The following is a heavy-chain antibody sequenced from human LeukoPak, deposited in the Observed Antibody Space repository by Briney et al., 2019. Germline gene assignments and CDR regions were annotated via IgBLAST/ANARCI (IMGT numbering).Heavy chain of an antibody. CDR3: ARRRVLRYFDWLSNDAFDI. V-gene: IGHV4-59*08. Sequence: SETLSLTCTVSGGSISSYYWSWIRQPPGKGLEWSGYIYYSGSTNYNPSLKSRVTISVDTTKNQFSLKLSSVTAADTAVYYCARRRVLRYFDWLSNDAFDIWGQGTMVTASS. D-gene: IGHD3-9*01. CDR2: IYYSGST. CDR1: GGSISSYY. J-gene: IGHJ3*02.